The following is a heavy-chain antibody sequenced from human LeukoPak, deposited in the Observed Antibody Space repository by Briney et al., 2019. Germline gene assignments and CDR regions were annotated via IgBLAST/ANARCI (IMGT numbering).Heavy chain of an antibody. D-gene: IGHD3-3*01. CDR3: ARVNQQGLEFDP. CDR1: GGSISSYY. Sequence: SETLSLTCTVSGGSISSYYWSWIRQPPGKGLEWIGYIYYSGSTNYNPSLKSRVTISVDTSKNQFSLKLSSVTAADTAVYYCARVNQQGLEFDPWGQGTLVTVSS. CDR2: IYYSGST. V-gene: IGHV4-59*01. J-gene: IGHJ5*02.